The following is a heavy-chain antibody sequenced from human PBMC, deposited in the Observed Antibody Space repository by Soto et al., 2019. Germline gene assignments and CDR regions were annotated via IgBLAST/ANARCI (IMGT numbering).Heavy chain of an antibody. CDR2: ISGSGGST. D-gene: IGHD6-13*01. Sequence: EVQLLESGGGLVQPGGSLRLSCAASGFTFSSYAMSWVRQAPGKGLEWVSAISGSGGSTYYADSGKGRFTFSRDNSKNTLYLQMKSLRAEDTAVYYCAKEVRSSWDNSYYYGMDVWGQGTTVTVSS. V-gene: IGHV3-23*01. J-gene: IGHJ6*02. CDR3: AKEVRSSWDNSYYYGMDV. CDR1: GFTFSSYA.